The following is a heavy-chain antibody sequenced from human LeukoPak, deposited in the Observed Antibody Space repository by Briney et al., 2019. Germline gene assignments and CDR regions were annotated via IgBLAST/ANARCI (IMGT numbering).Heavy chain of an antibody. CDR2: IYPGGGST. Sequence: ASVKVSCEASGYTFTSYYIHWVRQAPGQGLEWMGIIYPGGGSTSYAQKFQGRVTMTRDMSTSTVYMELSSLRSEDTAVYCCARDNDFDYWGQGTLVTVSS. D-gene: IGHD2-8*01. V-gene: IGHV1-46*01. CDR3: ARDNDFDY. J-gene: IGHJ4*02. CDR1: GYTFTSYY.